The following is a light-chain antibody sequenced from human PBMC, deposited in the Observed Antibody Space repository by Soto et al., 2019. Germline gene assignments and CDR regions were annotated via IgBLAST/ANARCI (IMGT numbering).Light chain of an antibody. Sequence: EIVLTQSPDTLSVSRGERATLSCRASQSVSIDLAWYQQTPGQAPRLLIYSASRRATGIPDRFTGSGSGTDFTLTINRVEPEDFAVYFCQQYAGSPRTFGQGTKVDIK. CDR1: QSVSID. V-gene: IGKV3-20*01. CDR2: SAS. CDR3: QQYAGSPRT. J-gene: IGKJ1*01.